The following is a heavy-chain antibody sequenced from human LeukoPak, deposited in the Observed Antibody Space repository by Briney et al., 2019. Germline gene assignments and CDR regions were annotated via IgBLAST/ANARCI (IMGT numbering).Heavy chain of an antibody. Sequence: SETLSLTCSVSGGSISNYYWSWIRQPPGKGLEWIGYIYYSGSTNYNPSLKSRVTISVDTSKYQFSLKLSSVTAADTAVYYCATNESNGKFEYWGQGPLVTVSS. CDR1: GGSISNYY. V-gene: IGHV4-59*01. J-gene: IGHJ4*02. D-gene: IGHD2-8*01. CDR3: ATNESNGKFEY. CDR2: IYYSGST.